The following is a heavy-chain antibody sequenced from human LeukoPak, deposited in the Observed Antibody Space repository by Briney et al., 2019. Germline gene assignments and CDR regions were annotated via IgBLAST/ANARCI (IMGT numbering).Heavy chain of an antibody. CDR1: GGSISSPNW. V-gene: IGHV4-4*02. CDR3: ASSASGSYAFDI. CDR2: IYHSGST. J-gene: IGHJ3*02. D-gene: IGHD1-26*01. Sequence: PSETLSLTCAVSGGSISSPNWWSWVRQPPGKGLEWIGEIYHSGSTNYNLSLKSRVTISVDKAKNQFSLKLNSVTAADTAVYYCASSASGSYAFDIWGQGTMVTVSS.